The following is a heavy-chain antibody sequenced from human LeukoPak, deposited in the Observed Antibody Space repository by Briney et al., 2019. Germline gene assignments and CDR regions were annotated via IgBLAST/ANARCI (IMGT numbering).Heavy chain of an antibody. Sequence: SETLSLTCTVSGGSISSYYWSWIRQPPGKGLEWIGYIYYSGSTNYNPSLKSRVTISVDTSKNQFSLKLSSVTAADTAVYHCARDYYGSGSLFYWGQGTLVTVSS. CDR3: ARDYYGSGSLFY. J-gene: IGHJ4*02. CDR2: IYYSGST. D-gene: IGHD3-10*01. V-gene: IGHV4-59*01. CDR1: GGSISSYY.